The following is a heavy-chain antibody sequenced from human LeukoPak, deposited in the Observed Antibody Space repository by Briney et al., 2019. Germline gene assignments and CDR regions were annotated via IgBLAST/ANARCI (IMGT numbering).Heavy chain of an antibody. CDR1: GFTFSSYA. CDR3: ARVVVRGVLILRY. V-gene: IGHV3-23*01. CDR2: ISGSGGNT. D-gene: IGHD3-10*01. J-gene: IGHJ4*02. Sequence: GGSLRLSCAASGFTFSSYAMSWVRQAPGKGLEGVSSISGSGGNTFYADSVKGRFTISRDNAKTSLYLQMNSLRAEDTAVYYCARVVVRGVLILRYWGQGTLVTVSS.